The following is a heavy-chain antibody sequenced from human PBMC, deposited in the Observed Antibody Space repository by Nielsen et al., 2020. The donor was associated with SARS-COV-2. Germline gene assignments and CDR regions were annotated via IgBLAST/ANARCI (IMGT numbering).Heavy chain of an antibody. D-gene: IGHD3-3*01. CDR1: GFTFSNAW. J-gene: IGHJ6*02. CDR2: IKSKTDGGTT. V-gene: IGHV3-15*01. CDR3: ARDPGHYDFWSGYFSTFSYYYGMDV. Sequence: GESLKISCAASGFTFSNAWMSWVRQAPGKGLEWVGRIKSKTDGGTTDYAAPVKGRFTISRDDSKNTLYLQMNSLKTEDTAVYYCARDPGHYDFWSGYFSTFSYYYGMDVWGQGTTVTVSS.